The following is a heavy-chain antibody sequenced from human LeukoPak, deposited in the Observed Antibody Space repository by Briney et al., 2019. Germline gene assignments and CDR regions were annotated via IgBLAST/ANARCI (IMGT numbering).Heavy chain of an antibody. CDR3: ARGTGGYQLLLYY. Sequence: SETLSLTYAVYGGSFSGYYWSWIRQPPGKGLEWIGEINHSGSTDYNPSLKSRVTISVDTSKNQFSLKLSSVTAADTAVYYCARGTGGYQLLLYYWGQGTLVTVSS. J-gene: IGHJ4*02. V-gene: IGHV4-34*01. D-gene: IGHD2-2*01. CDR1: GGSFSGYY. CDR2: INHSGST.